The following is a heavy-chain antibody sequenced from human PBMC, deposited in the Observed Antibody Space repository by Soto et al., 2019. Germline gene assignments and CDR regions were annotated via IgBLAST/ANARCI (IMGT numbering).Heavy chain of an antibody. Sequence: SETLSLTCTVSGGSISSYYWSWIRQPPGKGLEWIGYIYYSGSANYNPSLKSRVTISVDTSKNQFSLKLSSVTAADTAVYYCARDLGPQQWVDYWGQGTLVTVSS. D-gene: IGHD6-19*01. CDR2: IYYSGSA. V-gene: IGHV4-59*01. CDR3: ARDLGPQQWVDY. J-gene: IGHJ4*02. CDR1: GGSISSYY.